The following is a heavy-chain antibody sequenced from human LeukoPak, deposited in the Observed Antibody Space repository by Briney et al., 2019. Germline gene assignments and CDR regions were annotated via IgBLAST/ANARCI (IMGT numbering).Heavy chain of an antibody. D-gene: IGHD5/OR15-5a*01. CDR3: ARQSGFLSTFDY. J-gene: IGHJ4*02. CDR1: GFTFSDHY. V-gene: IGHV4-38-2*01. CDR2: IYYSGTA. Sequence: LRLSCAASGFTFSDHYLDWVRQAPGKGLEWIGSIYYSGTAYYNPSLKSRVTISVDKSKNQFSVKLTSVTAADTAVYYCARQSGFLSTFDYWGQGTLVTVSS.